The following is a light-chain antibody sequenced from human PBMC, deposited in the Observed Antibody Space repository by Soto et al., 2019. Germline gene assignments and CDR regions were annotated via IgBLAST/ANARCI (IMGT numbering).Light chain of an antibody. V-gene: IGKV1-27*01. J-gene: IGKJ5*01. CDR2: AAS. CDR3: QTYNGAPPIT. CDR1: QGISNY. Sequence: DIQMTQSPSSLSASVGDRVTITCRASQGISNYLAWYQQKPGKVPKLLIYAASTLQSGVPSRFSGSGSGTDFTLTISSLQPEDVATYCCQTYNGAPPITFGQGTRLEIK.